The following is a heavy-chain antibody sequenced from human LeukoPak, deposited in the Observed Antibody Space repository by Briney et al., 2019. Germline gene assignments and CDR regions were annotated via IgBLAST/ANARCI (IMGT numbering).Heavy chain of an antibody. J-gene: IGHJ4*02. V-gene: IGHV3-49*04. CDR3: TRIGIGIIGRDPVDY. CDR2: IRSKTYGGAA. D-gene: IGHD2-21*01. Sequence: GGSLRLSCAASGVIFRDYAMSWVRLAPGKGLQWVGFIRSKTYGGAADYGASVKGRFTIYRDDSQSIAYLLMNRLEIEDTAVYYCTRIGIGIIGRDPVDYWGQGTLVTVSS. CDR1: GVIFRDYA.